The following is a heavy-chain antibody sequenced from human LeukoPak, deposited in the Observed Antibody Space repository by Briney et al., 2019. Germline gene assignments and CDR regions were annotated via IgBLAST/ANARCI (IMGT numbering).Heavy chain of an antibody. CDR3: AKDDDYGGN. CDR1: GFTFSNFA. CDR2: ISYDGSNK. D-gene: IGHD4-23*01. Sequence: GGSLRLSCSASGFTFSNFALHWVRQAPGKGLEWVAVISYDGSNKYYADSVKGRFTISRSNSKNTLYLQMNSLRAEDTAVYYCAKDDDYGGNWGQGTLVTVSS. J-gene: IGHJ4*02. V-gene: IGHV3-30*04.